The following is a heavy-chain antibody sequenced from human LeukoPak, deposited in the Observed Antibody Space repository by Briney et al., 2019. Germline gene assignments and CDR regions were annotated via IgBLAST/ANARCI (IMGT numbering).Heavy chain of an antibody. J-gene: IGHJ4*02. CDR3: ARGSSWWELPSFDY. D-gene: IGHD1-26*01. CDR1: GFTFSSNY. Sequence: GXSLRLSCAASGFTFSSNYMGWVRQAPGKGLEGVSVIYRGGRKYYSDCVKGGFNISRENYKKKMYLQKNSTEAEDTAVYYCARGSSWWELPSFDYWGQGTLVTVSS. V-gene: IGHV3-66*01. CDR2: IYRGGRK.